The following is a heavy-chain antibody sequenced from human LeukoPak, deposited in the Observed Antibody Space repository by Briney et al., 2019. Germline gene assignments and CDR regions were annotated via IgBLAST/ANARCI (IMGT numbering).Heavy chain of an antibody. D-gene: IGHD5-18*01. Sequence: GGSLRLSCAASGLSFSTYGMHWVRQAPGKGLEWVSSISSKSNYIYYSDSVKGRFTISRDNAKNSLYLQMNSLRIADTAVYYCARALVSGYSSGGLIDYWGQGTLVTVSS. CDR1: GLSFSTYG. J-gene: IGHJ4*02. CDR3: ARALVSGYSSGGLIDY. V-gene: IGHV3-21*06. CDR2: ISSKSNYI.